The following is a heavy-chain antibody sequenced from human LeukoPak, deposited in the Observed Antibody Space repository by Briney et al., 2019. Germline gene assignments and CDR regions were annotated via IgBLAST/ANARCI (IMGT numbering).Heavy chain of an antibody. CDR3: ASHFIMDV. Sequence: SETLSLTCTVSGGSISSYYWSWIRQPAGKGLEWIGRIHDSGSTDYNTSLKNRVTISVDTSKNQFSLKLSAVTAADTAVYYCASHFIMDVWGKGTTVTVSS. J-gene: IGHJ6*03. D-gene: IGHD2/OR15-2a*01. CDR2: IHDSGST. CDR1: GGSISSYY. V-gene: IGHV4-4*07.